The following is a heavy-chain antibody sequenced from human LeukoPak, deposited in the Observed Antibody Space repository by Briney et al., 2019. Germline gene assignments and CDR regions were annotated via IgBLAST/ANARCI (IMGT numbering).Heavy chain of an antibody. V-gene: IGHV1-8*01. CDR3: VRDAEGAGISVNFWFDP. CDR2: MNPNNGNT. D-gene: IGHD1-14*01. Sequence: ASVKVSCKASGFTFTRYDINWVRQASGQGLEWMGWMNPNNGNTGYAQKFQGRVTMTRDTYTSTAYLELRGLRPEDTAVYYCVRDAEGAGISVNFWFDPWGQGTLVTVSS. J-gene: IGHJ5*02. CDR1: GFTFTRYD.